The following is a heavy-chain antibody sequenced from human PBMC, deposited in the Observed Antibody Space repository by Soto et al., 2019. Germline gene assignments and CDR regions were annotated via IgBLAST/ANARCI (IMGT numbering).Heavy chain of an antibody. CDR2: MNPNSGNT. D-gene: IGHD2-15*01. CDR1: GYTFTSYD. Sequence: ASVKVSCKASGYTFTSYDINWVRQATGQGLEWMGWMNPNSGNTGYAQKFQGRVTMTRNTSISTAYMELSSLRSEDTAVYYCARATSAMAARNDWFDPWGQGTLVTVSS. CDR3: ARATSAMAARNDWFDP. V-gene: IGHV1-8*01. J-gene: IGHJ5*02.